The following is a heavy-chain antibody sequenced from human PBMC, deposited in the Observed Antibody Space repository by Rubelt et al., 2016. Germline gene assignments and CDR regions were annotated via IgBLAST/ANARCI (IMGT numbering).Heavy chain of an antibody. CDR3: AKDNPRGANTGSGYYGCIDY. Sequence: EVQLLESGGGLVQPGGSLRLSCAASGFTFSSYAMSWVRQAPGKGLEWVSAISGSGGSTYYADSVKGRFTISRDNSKNTLCLQMNSLRAEDTAVYYCAKDNPRGANTGSGYYGCIDYWGQGTLVTVSS. J-gene: IGHJ4*02. D-gene: IGHD3-22*01. CDR1: GFTFSSYA. CDR2: ISGSGGST. V-gene: IGHV3-23*01.